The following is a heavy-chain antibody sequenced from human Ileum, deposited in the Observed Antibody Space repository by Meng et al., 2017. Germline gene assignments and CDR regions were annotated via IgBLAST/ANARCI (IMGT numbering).Heavy chain of an antibody. D-gene: IGHD1-14*01. CDR3: ATRPPDSTRATPLDY. Sequence: VASGGGLVQPGGSLRLSFAASGFTFSGHVLTWVRQAPGKGLEWVSTLSGSGGSTFYSDSVNGRFTISRDSVKNTLYLQMSSLRAEDSAVYYCATRPPDSTRATPLDYWGQGTLVTVSS. CDR2: LSGSGGST. J-gene: IGHJ4*02. V-gene: IGHV3-23*04. CDR1: GFTFSGHV.